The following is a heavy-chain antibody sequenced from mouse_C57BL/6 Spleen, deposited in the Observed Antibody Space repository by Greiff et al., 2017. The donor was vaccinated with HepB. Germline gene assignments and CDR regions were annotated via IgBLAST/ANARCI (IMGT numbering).Heavy chain of an antibody. CDR3: ARSGYDVYAMDY. J-gene: IGHJ4*01. V-gene: IGHV7-3*01. D-gene: IGHD2-2*01. CDR1: GFTFTDYY. CDR2: IRNKANGYTT. Sequence: EVKLVESGGGLVQPGGSLSLSCAASGFTFTDYYMSWVRQPPGKALEWLGFIRNKANGYTTEYSASVKGRFTISRDNSQSILYLQMNALRAEDSATYYCARSGYDVYAMDYWGQGTSVTVSS.